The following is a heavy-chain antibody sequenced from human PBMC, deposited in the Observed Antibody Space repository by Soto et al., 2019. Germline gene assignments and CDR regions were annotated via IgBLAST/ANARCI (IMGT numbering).Heavy chain of an antibody. D-gene: IGHD6-19*01. CDR2: INSDGSST. CDR1: GFTFSSYW. CDR3: ARDLSAVAGEGY. Sequence: VGSLSLSCAASGFTFSSYWMHWVRQAPGKGLVWVSRINSDGSSTSYADSVKGRFTISRDNAKNTLYLQMNSLRAEDTAVYYCARDLSAVAGEGYWGQGTLVTVSS. J-gene: IGHJ4*02. V-gene: IGHV3-74*01.